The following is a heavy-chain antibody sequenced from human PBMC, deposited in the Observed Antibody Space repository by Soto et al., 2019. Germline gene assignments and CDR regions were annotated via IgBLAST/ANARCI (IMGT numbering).Heavy chain of an antibody. CDR3: AKAPPIHLDDFWSGYSPYGMDV. CDR2: IYTSGST. CDR1: GGSISSYY. V-gene: IGHV4-4*07. J-gene: IGHJ6*02. Sequence: SETLSLTCTVSGGSISSYYWSWIRQPAGKGLEWIGRIYTSGSTNYNPSLKSRVTMSVDASKNQFSLKLSSVTAADTAVYYCAKAPPIHLDDFWSGYSPYGMDVWGQGTTVTVSS. D-gene: IGHD3-3*01.